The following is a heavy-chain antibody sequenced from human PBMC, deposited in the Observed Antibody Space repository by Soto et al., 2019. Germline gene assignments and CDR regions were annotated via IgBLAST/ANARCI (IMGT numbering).Heavy chain of an antibody. Sequence: QVQLVESGGGLVKPGGSLRLSCAASGFTFSDYYMSWIRQAPGKGLEWVSYISSSSSYTNYADSVKGRFTISRDNAKNSLYRQMNSLRAEDTAVYYCARDQSYSSGWYMSWDYGMDVWGQGTTVTVSS. CDR3: ARDQSYSSGWYMSWDYGMDV. CDR1: GFTFSDYY. V-gene: IGHV3-11*06. D-gene: IGHD6-19*01. J-gene: IGHJ6*02. CDR2: ISSSSSYT.